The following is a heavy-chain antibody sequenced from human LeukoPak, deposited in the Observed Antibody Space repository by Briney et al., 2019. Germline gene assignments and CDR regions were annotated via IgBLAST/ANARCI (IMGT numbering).Heavy chain of an antibody. CDR3: ARGYSGNLRY. CDR1: GGTFSSYA. Sequence: ASVKVSCKASGGTFSSYAISWVRQAPGQGLEWMGRIIPILGIANYAQKFQGRVTMTRNTSISTAYMELSSLRSEDTAVYYCARGYSGNLRYWGQGTLVTVSS. CDR2: IIPILGIA. D-gene: IGHD1-26*01. V-gene: IGHV1-69*04. J-gene: IGHJ4*02.